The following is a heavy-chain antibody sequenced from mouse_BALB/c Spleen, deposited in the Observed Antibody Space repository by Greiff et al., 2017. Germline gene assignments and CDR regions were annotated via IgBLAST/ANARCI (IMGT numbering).Heavy chain of an antibody. Sequence: QVQLKESGPGLVAPSQSLSITCTVSGFSLTSYGVHWVRQPPGKGLEWLGVIWAGGSTNYNSALMSRLSISKDNSKSQVFLKMNSLQTDDTAMYYCARELLGNAMDYWGQGTSVTVSS. V-gene: IGHV2-9*02. J-gene: IGHJ4*01. CDR2: IWAGGST. D-gene: IGHD1-1*01. CDR1: GFSLTSYG. CDR3: ARELLGNAMDY.